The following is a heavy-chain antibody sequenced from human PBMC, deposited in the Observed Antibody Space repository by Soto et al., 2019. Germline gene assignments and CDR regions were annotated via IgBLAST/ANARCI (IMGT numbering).Heavy chain of an antibody. CDR2: INPSGGST. J-gene: IGHJ6*02. CDR3: ARCCEEGWLKFWLMDV. CDR1: GYTFTSYY. Sequence: ASVKVSCKASGYTFTSYYMHWVRQAPEQGLEWMGIINPSGGSTSYAQKFQGRVTMTRDTSTSTVYMELSSLRSEDTAVYYCARCCEEGWLKFWLMDVWGQGTTVIVSS. D-gene: IGHD3-22*01. V-gene: IGHV1-46*01.